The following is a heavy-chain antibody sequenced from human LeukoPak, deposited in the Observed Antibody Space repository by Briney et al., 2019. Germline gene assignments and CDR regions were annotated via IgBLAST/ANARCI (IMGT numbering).Heavy chain of an antibody. CDR2: ISGTGTTI. Sequence: GGSLSLTCAASGFTFSTYEMNWVRQAPGKGLEWVSYISGTGTTIYYADSVKGRFTISRDNAKNSLYLQTNSLRAEDTAVYYCARVVRDGFKRIDYWGQGTLVTVSS. CDR3: ARVVRDGFKRIDY. CDR1: GFTFSTYE. D-gene: IGHD5-24*01. J-gene: IGHJ4*02. V-gene: IGHV3-48*03.